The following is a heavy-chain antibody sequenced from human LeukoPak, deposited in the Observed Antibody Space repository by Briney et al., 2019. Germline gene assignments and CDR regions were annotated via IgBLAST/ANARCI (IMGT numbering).Heavy chain of an antibody. CDR1: GYTFTSYA. D-gene: IGHD3-9*01. Sequence: ASVKVSCKASGYTFTSYAMNWVRQAPGQGLEWMGWINTNTGNPTYAQGFTGRFVFSLDTSVSTAYLQISSLKAEDTAVYYCARSVEGIRYFDWYSFWGQGTLVTVSS. CDR2: INTNTGNP. CDR3: ARSVEGIRYFDWYSF. V-gene: IGHV7-4-1*02. J-gene: IGHJ4*02.